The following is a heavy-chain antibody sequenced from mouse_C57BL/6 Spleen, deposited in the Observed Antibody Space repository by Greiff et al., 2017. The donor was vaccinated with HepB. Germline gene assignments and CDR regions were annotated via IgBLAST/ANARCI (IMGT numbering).Heavy chain of an antibody. CDR2: IYPGSGST. D-gene: IGHD1-1*01. CDR3: ATYDYSSNSRFAY. J-gene: IGHJ3*01. Sequence: QVQLQQPGAELVKPGASVKMSCKASGYTFTSYWITWVKQRPGQGLEWIGDIYPGSGSTNYNEKFKSKATLTVDTSSSTAYMQLSSLTSEDSAVYYCATYDYSSNSRFAYWGQGTLVTVSA. CDR1: GYTFTSYW. V-gene: IGHV1-55*01.